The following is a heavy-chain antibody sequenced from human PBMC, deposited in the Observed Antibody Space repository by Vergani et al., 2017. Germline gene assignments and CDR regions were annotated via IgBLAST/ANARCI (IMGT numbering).Heavy chain of an antibody. V-gene: IGHV1-18*01. D-gene: IGHD3-9*01. J-gene: IGHJ3*02. CDR1: GYTFTSYG. Sequence: QVQLVQSGAEVKKPGASVKVSCKASGYTFTSYGISWVRQAPGQGLEWMGWISAYNGNTNYAQKLQGRVTMTTDTSTSTAYMELRSLRSDDTAVYYCAGAARGLRYVDWSRYPSFDIWGQGTMVTVSS. CDR2: ISAYNGNT. CDR3: AGAARGLRYVDWSRYPSFDI.